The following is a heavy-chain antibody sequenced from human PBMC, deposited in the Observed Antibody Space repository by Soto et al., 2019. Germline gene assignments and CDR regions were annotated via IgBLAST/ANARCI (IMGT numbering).Heavy chain of an antibody. CDR3: ARGLRSSGMDV. CDR1: RGSFNAYS. J-gene: IGHJ6*02. Sequence: SETLSLTCAVHRGSFNAYSWTWIRQHPGKGLEWIGEIDHSGSTTYNPSLKSRIIMSVDTSKNQFSLNVSSMTAADTAVYYCARGLRSSGMDVWGQGTTVTVSS. CDR2: IDHSGST. V-gene: IGHV4-34*01.